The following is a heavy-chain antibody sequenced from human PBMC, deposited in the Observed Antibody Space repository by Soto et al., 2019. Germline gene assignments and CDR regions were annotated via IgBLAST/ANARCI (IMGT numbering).Heavy chain of an antibody. V-gene: IGHV3-48*01. CDR1: GFTFSSYS. J-gene: IGHJ6*03. CDR3: ARDDYGDYEYYYYYYMDV. CDR2: ISSSSSTI. D-gene: IGHD4-17*01. Sequence: GGSLRLSCAASGFTFSSYSMNWVRQAPGKGLEWVSYISSSSSTIYYADSVKGRFTIASDNAKTSLYLQMNSLRAEDTAVYYCARDDYGDYEYYYYYYMDVWGKGTTVTVSS.